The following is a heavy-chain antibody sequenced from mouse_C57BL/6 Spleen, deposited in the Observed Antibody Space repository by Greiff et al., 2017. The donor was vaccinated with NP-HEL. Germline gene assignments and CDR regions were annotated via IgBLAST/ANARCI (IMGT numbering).Heavy chain of an antibody. CDR1: GYTFTSYW. CDR2: IHPNSGST. J-gene: IGHJ4*01. Sequence: QVHVKQSGAELVKPGASVKLSCKASGYTFTSYWMHWVKQRPGQGLEWIGMIHPNSGSTNYNEKFKSKATLTVDKSSSTAYMQLRSLTSEDSAVYYCARSSSYYYGSSYPYYAMDDWGQGTSVTVSS. D-gene: IGHD1-1*01. V-gene: IGHV1-64*01. CDR3: ARSSSYYYGSSYPYYAMDD.